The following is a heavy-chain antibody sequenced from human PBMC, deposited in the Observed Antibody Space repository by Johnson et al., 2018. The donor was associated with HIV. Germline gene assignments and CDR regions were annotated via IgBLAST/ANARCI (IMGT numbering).Heavy chain of an antibody. CDR1: EFTVSSSY. J-gene: IGHJ3*02. D-gene: IGHD5-12*01. Sequence: VQLVESGGGLVQPGGSLRLSCAASEFTVSSSYMSWVRQAPGKGLEWVSVIYSGDSEYYADSVKGRFSISRDNSKNTLYLQMNSLRAEDTAVYYCAREWGGYAKTPAFDIWGQGTMVTVSS. CDR2: IYSGDSE. V-gene: IGHV3-66*01. CDR3: AREWGGYAKTPAFDI.